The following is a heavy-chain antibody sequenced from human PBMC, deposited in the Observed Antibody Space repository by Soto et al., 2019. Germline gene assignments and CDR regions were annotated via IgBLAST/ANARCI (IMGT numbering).Heavy chain of an antibody. J-gene: IGHJ4*02. Sequence: SETLSLTCAVYGGSFSGYYWTWIRQPPGTGLEWIGEINHSGSTNYNPSLKSRVTISVDTSKNHFSLKLTSVTAADTAVYYCATGGDASKTGYWGQGTLVTVSS. V-gene: IGHV4-34*01. CDR1: GGSFSGYY. D-gene: IGHD1-1*01. CDR3: ATGGDASKTGY. CDR2: INHSGST.